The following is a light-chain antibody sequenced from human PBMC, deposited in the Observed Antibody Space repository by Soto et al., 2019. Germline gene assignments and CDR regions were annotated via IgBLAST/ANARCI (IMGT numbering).Light chain of an antibody. CDR2: KAS. CDR3: RQYSASHT. J-gene: IGKJ4*01. Sequence: DIQMTQSPSTLSASVGDRIIITCRASESISSWLAWYQQKPGKAPKLLIYKASTLESGDPSRLSASGSGTEFTLTISSLQPDDSATYFCRQYSASHTFGGGTKVEVK. CDR1: ESISSW. V-gene: IGKV1-5*03.